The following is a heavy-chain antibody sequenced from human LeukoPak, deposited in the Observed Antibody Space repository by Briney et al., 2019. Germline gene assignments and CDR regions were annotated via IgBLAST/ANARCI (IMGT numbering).Heavy chain of an antibody. Sequence: GGSLRLSCAASGFTFSSYAMSWVRQAPGKGLEWVSIIGGSGGSTYYADSVKGRFTISRDNSKNTLYLQMSSLRAEDTAVYYCAKKKRELRGFDYWGQGTLVTVSS. CDR3: AKKKRELRGFDY. CDR1: GFTFSSYA. D-gene: IGHD1-7*01. V-gene: IGHV3-23*01. J-gene: IGHJ4*02. CDR2: IGGSGGST.